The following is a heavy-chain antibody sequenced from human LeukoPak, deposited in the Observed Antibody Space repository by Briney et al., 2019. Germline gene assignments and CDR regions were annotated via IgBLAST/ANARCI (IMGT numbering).Heavy chain of an antibody. CDR2: VNPSGGST. J-gene: IGHJ5*02. Sequence: EASVKVSCKASGYTFTSQYMHWVRQAPGQGLEWMGIVNPSGGSTNYAQKFQGRVTMTRDTSISTAYMELSRLRSDDTAVYYCARDHYYDSSGVLGWFDPWGQGTLVTVSS. V-gene: IGHV1-2*02. CDR1: GYTFTSQY. CDR3: ARDHYYDSSGVLGWFDP. D-gene: IGHD3-22*01.